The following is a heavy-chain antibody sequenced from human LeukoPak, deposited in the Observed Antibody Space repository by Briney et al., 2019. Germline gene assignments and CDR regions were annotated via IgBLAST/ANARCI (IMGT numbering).Heavy chain of an antibody. CDR3: ASGVYSSGWYLDY. CDR1: GFTFDDYA. V-gene: IGHV3-33*08. Sequence: GRSLRLSCAASGFTFDDYAMHWVRQAPGKGLEWVAVIWHDGSHKYYADSVTGRFTISRDNSKNTLYLQMNSLRAEDTAIYYCASGVYSSGWYLDYWGQGTLVTVSS. J-gene: IGHJ4*02. CDR2: IWHDGSHK. D-gene: IGHD6-19*01.